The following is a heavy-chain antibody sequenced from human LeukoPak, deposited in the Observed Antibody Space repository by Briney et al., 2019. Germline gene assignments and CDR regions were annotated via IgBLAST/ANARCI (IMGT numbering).Heavy chain of an antibody. CDR2: INSNTGNP. CDR1: GYTYTSYA. CDR3: QASARHDSSGWYVYYFDY. V-gene: IGHV7-4-1*02. J-gene: IGHJ4*02. Sequence: ASVRVSCKASGYTYTSYAMNKVRQASGQGLDWMGWINSNTGNPTYAQGFTGRFVFSLDTSVSTAYLQISSLKAEDTAVYYCQASARHDSSGWYVYYFDYWGQGTLVTVSS. D-gene: IGHD6-19*01.